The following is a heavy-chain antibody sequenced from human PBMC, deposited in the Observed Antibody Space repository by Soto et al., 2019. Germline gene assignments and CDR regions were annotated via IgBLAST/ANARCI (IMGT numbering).Heavy chain of an antibody. J-gene: IGHJ6*03. D-gene: IGHD5-12*01. V-gene: IGHV1-2*02. CDR1: GDSLNDYY. CDR3: ARESGGATATLDYYYFYMDV. Sequence: ASVNVSCKTSGDSLNDYYIHWVRQAPGQGLEWMGWINPNGGATKYAQKFQGRVTVTRDTSIRTVHMELSSLRSDDTAVYYCARESGGATATLDYYYFYMDVWGKGTTVTVSS. CDR2: INPNGGAT.